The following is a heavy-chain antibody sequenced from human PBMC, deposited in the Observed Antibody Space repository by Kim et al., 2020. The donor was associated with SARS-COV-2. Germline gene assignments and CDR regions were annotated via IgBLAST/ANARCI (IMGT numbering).Heavy chain of an antibody. D-gene: IGHD5-18*01. CDR1: GYTFTGYY. CDR2: INPNSGGT. CDR3: ARDDPTAMVTWYYYYGMDV. Sequence: ASVKVSCKASGYTFTGYYMHWVRQAPGKGLEWMGRINPNSGGTNYAQKFQGRVTMTRDTSISTAYMELSRLRSDDTDVYYFARDDPTAMVTWYYYYGMDVWGQGTTVTVSS. J-gene: IGHJ6*02. V-gene: IGHV1-2*05.